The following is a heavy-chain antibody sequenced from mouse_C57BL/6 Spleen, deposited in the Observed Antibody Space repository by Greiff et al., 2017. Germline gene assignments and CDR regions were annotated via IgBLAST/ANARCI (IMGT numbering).Heavy chain of an antibody. CDR3: TTGRVATDY. Sequence: VQLQQSGAELVRPGASVKLSCTASGFHIKDDYLHWVKQRPEQGLEWIGWIDPENGDTEYASKFQGKATITADTSSNTAYLQLSSLTSEDTAVYYCTTGRVATDYWGQGTTLTVSS. D-gene: IGHD1-1*02. CDR2: IDPENGDT. J-gene: IGHJ2*01. CDR1: GFHIKDDY. V-gene: IGHV14-4*01.